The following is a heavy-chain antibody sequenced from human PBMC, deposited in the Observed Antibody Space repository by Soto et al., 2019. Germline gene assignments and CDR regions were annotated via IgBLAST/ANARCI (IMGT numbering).Heavy chain of an antibody. CDR2: INPADSDI. V-gene: IGHV5-51*01. J-gene: IGHJ4*02. CDR1: GYSFTSNW. Sequence: GESLKISCQGSGYSFTSNWIGWVRQMPGKGLEWMGIINPADSDIKYSPSFQGQVTISADKSIGTAYLQWSSLKASDTAMYYCARHQRDDASRKIDCWGQGTLVTVSS. CDR3: ARHQRDDASRKIDC. D-gene: IGHD3-16*01.